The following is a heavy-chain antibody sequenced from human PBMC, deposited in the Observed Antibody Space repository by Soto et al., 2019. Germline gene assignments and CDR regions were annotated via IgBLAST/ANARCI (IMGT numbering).Heavy chain of an antibody. Sequence: GGSLRLSCAASGFTFSSYAMSWVRQAPGKGLEWVSAISGSGGSTYYADSVKGRFTISRDNSKNTLYLQMNSLRAEDTAVYYCAKVDCSGGSCYSGLDGGYYYYYMDVWGKGTTVTVSS. CDR1: GFTFSSYA. CDR3: AKVDCSGGSCYSGLDGGYYYYYMDV. CDR2: ISGSGGST. D-gene: IGHD2-15*01. V-gene: IGHV3-23*01. J-gene: IGHJ6*03.